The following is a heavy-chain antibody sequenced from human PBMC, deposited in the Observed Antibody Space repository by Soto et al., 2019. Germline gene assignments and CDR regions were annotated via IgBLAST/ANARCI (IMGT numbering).Heavy chain of an antibody. CDR3: GKSNVPGFSAFPLDY. J-gene: IGHJ4*02. Sequence: VGSLRISCAASGFTFSSHGMQWVRQAPGKGLEWVGVISYDGSHKYYADSVRGRFTISRDNSKSTLFLQLSSLKGEDTAVYYCGKSNVPGFSAFPLDYWGQGTPVTVS. CDR1: GFTFSSHG. V-gene: IGHV3-30*18. D-gene: IGHD2-21*01. CDR2: ISYDGSHK.